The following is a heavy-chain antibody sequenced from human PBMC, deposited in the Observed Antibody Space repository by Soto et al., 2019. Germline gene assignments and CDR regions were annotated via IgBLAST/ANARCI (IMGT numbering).Heavy chain of an antibody. D-gene: IGHD2-21*02. J-gene: IGHJ3*02. V-gene: IGHV4-31*03. Sequence: PSETLSLTCTVSGGSISSGGYYWSWIRQHPGKGLEWIGYIYYSGSTYYNPSLKSRVTISVDTSKNQFSLKLSSVTAADTAVYYCARVFSMVTAIPDAFDIWGQGTMVTVSS. CDR2: IYYSGST. CDR3: ARVFSMVTAIPDAFDI. CDR1: GGSISSGGYY.